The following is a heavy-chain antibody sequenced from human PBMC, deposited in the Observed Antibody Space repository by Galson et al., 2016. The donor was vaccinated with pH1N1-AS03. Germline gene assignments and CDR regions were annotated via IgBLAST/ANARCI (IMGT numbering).Heavy chain of an antibody. CDR3: SRDELGVCIVPAGTKTFEY. D-gene: IGHD6-13*01. V-gene: IGHV1-18*01. CDR1: GYTFTNYA. CDR2: SSAYNFNT. J-gene: IGHJ4*02. Sequence: SVKVSCKASGYTFTNYAISWVRQAPGQGLEWMGWSSAYNFNTNYAQNFKGRVTMTTDTSTSTAYMELRSLNSDDKAVYYCSRDELGVCIVPAGTKTFEYWGQGTLVIVSS.